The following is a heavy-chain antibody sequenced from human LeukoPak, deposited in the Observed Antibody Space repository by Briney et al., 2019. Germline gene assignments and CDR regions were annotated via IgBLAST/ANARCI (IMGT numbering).Heavy chain of an antibody. V-gene: IGHV3-9*01. Sequence: GRSLRLSCAASGFTFDDYAMHWVRQAPGKGLEWVSGISWNSGSIGYADSVKGRFTISRDNAKNSLYLQMNSLRAEDTALYYCAKDKSGYSYGNFDYWGQGTLVTVSS. D-gene: IGHD5-18*01. J-gene: IGHJ4*02. CDR2: ISWNSGSI. CDR3: AKDKSGYSYGNFDY. CDR1: GFTFDDYA.